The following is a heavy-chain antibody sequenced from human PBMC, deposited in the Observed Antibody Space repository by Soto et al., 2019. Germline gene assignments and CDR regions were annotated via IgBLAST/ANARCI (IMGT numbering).Heavy chain of an antibody. D-gene: IGHD2-8*02. CDR1: GGSFSGYY. CDR3: ARDKITGLFDY. Sequence: QVQLQQWGAGLLNPSETLSLTCAVYGGSFSGYYWTWIRQPPGTGLEWIGQINHSGSTNYEPSLKSRVTISVGTSNNQFSLKLTSVPAADTAVYYCARDKITGLFDYCGQGTLGSVSS. CDR2: INHSGST. J-gene: IGHJ4*02. V-gene: IGHV4-34*01.